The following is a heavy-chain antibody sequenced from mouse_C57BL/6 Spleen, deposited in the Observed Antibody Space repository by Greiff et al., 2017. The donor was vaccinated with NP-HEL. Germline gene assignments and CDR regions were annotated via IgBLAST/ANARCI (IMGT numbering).Heavy chain of an antibody. CDR3: ARAGGTWYFDV. Sequence: VQLKESGPGLVKPSQSLSLTCSVTGYSITSGYYWNWIRQFPGNKLEWMGYISYDGSNNYNPSLKNRISITRDTPKNQFLLKLKSVTTEDTATYYCARAGGTWYFDVWGTGTTVTVSS. J-gene: IGHJ1*03. V-gene: IGHV3-6*01. CDR1: GYSITSGYY. D-gene: IGHD1-1*02. CDR2: ISYDGSN.